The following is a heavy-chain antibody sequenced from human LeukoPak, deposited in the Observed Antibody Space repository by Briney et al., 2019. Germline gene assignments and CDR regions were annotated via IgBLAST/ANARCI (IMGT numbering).Heavy chain of an antibody. D-gene: IGHD1-26*01. V-gene: IGHV3-33*03. J-gene: IGHJ4*02. CDR2: IWHDGSRT. Sequence: GGSLRLSCAASGFTVSSNYMSWVRQAPGKGLEWVAVIWHDGSRTHYADSLKGRFTISRDNSKDTAFLQMNSLTVEDTATYYCAGAISKGAGIDSWGQGTLVTVSS. CDR3: AGAISKGAGIDS. CDR1: GFTVSSNY.